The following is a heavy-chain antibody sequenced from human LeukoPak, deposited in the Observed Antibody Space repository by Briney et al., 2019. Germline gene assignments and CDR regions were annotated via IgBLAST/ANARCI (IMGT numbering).Heavy chain of an antibody. CDR1: GFTVSSNY. CDR3: ARGIGSQLRSGWFDP. CDR2: IYSSGNT. D-gene: IGHD3-3*01. V-gene: IGHV3-66*01. Sequence: GGSLRLSCAASGFTVSSNYMSWVRQAPGKGLEWVSVIYSSGNTYYADSVEGRFTMSRDNSKNTLYLQMNSLRAEDTAVYYCARGIGSQLRSGWFDPWGQGTLVTVSS. J-gene: IGHJ5*02.